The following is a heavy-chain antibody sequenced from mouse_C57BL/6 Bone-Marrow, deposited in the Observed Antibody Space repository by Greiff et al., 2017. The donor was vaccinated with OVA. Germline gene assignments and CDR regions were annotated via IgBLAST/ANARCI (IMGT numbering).Heavy chain of an antibody. D-gene: IGHD4-1*01. Sequence: VKLMESGAELARPGASVKLSCKASGYTFTSYGISWVKQRTGQGLEWIGEIYPRSGNTYYNEKFKGKATLTADKSSSTAYMELRSLTSEDSAVYFCAREELGEDYWGQGTTLTVSS. CDR1: GYTFTSYG. V-gene: IGHV1-81*01. CDR2: IYPRSGNT. J-gene: IGHJ2*01. CDR3: AREELGEDY.